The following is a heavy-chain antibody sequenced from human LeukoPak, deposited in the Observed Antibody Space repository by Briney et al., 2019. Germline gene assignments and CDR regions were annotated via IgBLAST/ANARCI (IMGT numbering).Heavy chain of an antibody. J-gene: IGHJ4*02. D-gene: IGHD5-24*01. V-gene: IGHV3-53*04. CDR1: GCTCSCFA. CDR2: IYSGGSK. CDR3: ATSSRDGYTKEGY. Sequence: GVSLTLWCGASGCTCSCFAVGGVPQAPGKGLEWVSVIYSGGSKYYADSVKDRFTISRHNSKNTLYLQMNSRRAEDTAVYYCATSSRDGYTKEGYWGQGTLVTVSS.